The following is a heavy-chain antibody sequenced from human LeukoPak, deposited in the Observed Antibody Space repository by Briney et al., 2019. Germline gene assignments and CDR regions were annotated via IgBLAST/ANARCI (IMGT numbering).Heavy chain of an antibody. J-gene: IGHJ4*02. D-gene: IGHD2-2*01. Sequence: GGSLRLSCAASGFTFSNAWMSWVRQAPGKGREWVGRIKSKTDGGTTDYAARVKGRFTISRDDSKNTLYLQMNSLKTEDTAVYYCAKASGQAGYCSSTSCHYAFDYWGQGTLVTVSS. CDR2: IKSKTDGGTT. V-gene: IGHV3-15*01. CDR3: AKASGQAGYCSSTSCHYAFDY. CDR1: GFTFSNAW.